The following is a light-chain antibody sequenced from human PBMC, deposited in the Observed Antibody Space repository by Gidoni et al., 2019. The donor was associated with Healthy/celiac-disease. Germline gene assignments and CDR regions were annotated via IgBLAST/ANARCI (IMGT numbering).Light chain of an antibody. CDR2: YDS. V-gene: IGLV3-21*04. CDR3: QVWDSSSDHRV. Sequence: SYVLTQPPSVSVASGKTARITCGGNNIGSKSVHWYQQKPGQAPVLVIYYDSDRPSGNPERCSGSNSGNTATLTISRVEAGDEANYYCQVWDSSSDHRVFGGGTKLTVL. J-gene: IGLJ3*02. CDR1: NIGSKS.